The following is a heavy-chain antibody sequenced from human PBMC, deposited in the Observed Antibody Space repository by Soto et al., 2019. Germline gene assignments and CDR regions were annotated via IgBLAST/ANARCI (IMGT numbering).Heavy chain of an antibody. Sequence: GGSLRLSCAASGFTFSDFWMTWVRQAPGKGLEWVANMNQDGNQKNYVDSVKGRFSISRDNAKNSLYLQMNSLRAEDTAVYYCARTPYYDFWSGYYFARDYYYYYYMDVWGKGTTVTVSS. CDR1: GFTFSDFW. J-gene: IGHJ6*03. D-gene: IGHD3-3*01. V-gene: IGHV3-7*04. CDR3: ARTPYYDFWSGYYFARDYYYYYYMDV. CDR2: MNQDGNQK.